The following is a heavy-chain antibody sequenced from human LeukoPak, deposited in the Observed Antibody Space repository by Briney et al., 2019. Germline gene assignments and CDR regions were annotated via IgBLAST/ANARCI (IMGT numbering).Heavy chain of an antibody. CDR3: ARQNTPHGNFDY. CDR1: GFTFSSSS. CDR2: ISGSSSYI. D-gene: IGHD5-24*01. J-gene: IGHJ4*02. V-gene: IGHV3-21*01. Sequence: PGGSLRLSCAVSGFTFSSSSMNWVRQAPGKGLEWVSSISGSSSYIYYADSVKGRFTISRDNAKNSLYLQMNSLRAEDTAVYYCARQNTPHGNFDYWGQGTLVTVSS.